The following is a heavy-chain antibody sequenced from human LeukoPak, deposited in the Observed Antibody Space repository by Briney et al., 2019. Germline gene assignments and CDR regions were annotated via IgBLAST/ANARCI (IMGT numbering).Heavy chain of an antibody. J-gene: IGHJ6*03. CDR1: GGSIINYY. V-gene: IGHV4-4*07. Sequence: PETLSLTCTVSGGSIINYYWSWIRQSAGTGLEWVGRIFVTGSTNYNPSLQSRLSMSVDTSKNQFSLRLTSVSAADTAVYYCARLKYYDSTGYSPGYYMDVWGTGITVSVSS. CDR2: IFVTGST. CDR3: ARLKYYDSTGYSPGYYMDV. D-gene: IGHD3-22*01.